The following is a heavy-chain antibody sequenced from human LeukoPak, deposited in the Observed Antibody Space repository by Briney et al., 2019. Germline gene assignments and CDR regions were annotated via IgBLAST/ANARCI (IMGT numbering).Heavy chain of an antibody. CDR2: IYHSGST. D-gene: IGHD7-27*01. J-gene: IGHJ4*02. CDR3: ARRDWGRRGAFGY. CDR1: GGSISSGGYS. V-gene: IGHV4-30-2*01. Sequence: RSSETLSLTCAVSGGSISSGGYSWSWIRQPPGKGLEWIGYIYHSGSTYYNPSLKSRVTISVDTSKNQFSLKLSSVTAADTAVYYCARRDWGRRGAFGYWGQGTLVTVSS.